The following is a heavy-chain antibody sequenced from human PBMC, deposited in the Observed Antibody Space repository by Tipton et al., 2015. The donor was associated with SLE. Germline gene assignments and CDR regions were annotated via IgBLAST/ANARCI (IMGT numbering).Heavy chain of an antibody. V-gene: IGHV4-59*08. CDR3: ARHIFVGYDAFDI. J-gene: IGHJ3*02. D-gene: IGHD2-21*01. Sequence: TLSLTCTVSGGSLTGDYWSWIRQPPGEGLEWIGYIFYSGSTNYNPSLESRVTISIDTSRNQFSLKLSSVTAADTAVYYCARHIFVGYDAFDIWGQGTMVTASS. CDR1: GGSLTGDY. CDR2: IFYSGST.